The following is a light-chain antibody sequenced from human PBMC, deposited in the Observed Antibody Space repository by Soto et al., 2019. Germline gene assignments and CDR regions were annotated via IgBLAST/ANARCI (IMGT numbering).Light chain of an antibody. V-gene: IGLV2-14*01. CDR1: SSDIGAFDL. CDR2: DVN. Sequence: QSALTLPASVSGSPGQSITISCTGTSSDIGAFDLVSWYQQHPGKAPKVMIYDVNIRPSGVSSRFSGSKSGNTASLAISGLQAEDEADYYCSSYTITSTRLFGNGTMVTVL. J-gene: IGLJ1*01. CDR3: SSYTITSTRL.